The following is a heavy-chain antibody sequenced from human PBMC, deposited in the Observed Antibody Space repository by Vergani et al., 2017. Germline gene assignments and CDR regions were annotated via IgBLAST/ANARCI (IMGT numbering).Heavy chain of an antibody. CDR2: VYYTGST. Sequence: QVQLQESGPGLVKPSETLSLTCTVSGAAIKDFYWSWFRQPPGKGLEWIGYVYYTGSTTYNPSLKSRVTISVDTSNNQFSLRMTSLTAAGTAIYYCARDRDLYCRSTTSCHNWFDPWGQGSLVTVSS. V-gene: IGHV4-59*01. CDR1: GAAIKDFY. D-gene: IGHD2/OR15-2a*01. CDR3: ARDRDLYCRSTTSCHNWFDP. J-gene: IGHJ5*02.